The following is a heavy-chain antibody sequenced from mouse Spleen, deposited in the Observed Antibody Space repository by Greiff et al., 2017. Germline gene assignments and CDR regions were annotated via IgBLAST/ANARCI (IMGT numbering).Heavy chain of an antibody. CDR1: GYSFTDYN. V-gene: IGHV1-39*01. D-gene: IGHD2-10*02. J-gene: IGHJ4*01. CDR3: ARSSSYGNSLYAMDY. Sequence: VQLQQSGPELVKPGASVKISCKASGYSFTDYNMNWVKQSNGKSLEWIGVINPNYGTTSYNQKFKGKATLTVDKSSSTAYMQLNSLTSGDSAVYYCARSSSYGNSLYAMDYWGQGPSVTVSS. CDR2: INPNYGTT.